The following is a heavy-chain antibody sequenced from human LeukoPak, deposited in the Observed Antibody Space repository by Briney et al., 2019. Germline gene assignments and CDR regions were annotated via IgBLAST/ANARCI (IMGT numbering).Heavy chain of an antibody. J-gene: IGHJ4*02. V-gene: IGHV4-61*02. Sequence: SETLSLTCTVSGGSISSGSYYWSWIRQPAGKGLEWIGRIYTSGSTNYNPSLKSRVTISVDTSKNQFSLKLSSVTAADTAVYYCAREINGYYYGSGSYYHFDYWGQGTLVTVSS. D-gene: IGHD3-10*01. CDR3: AREINGYYYGSGSYYHFDY. CDR1: GGSISSGSYY. CDR2: IYTSGST.